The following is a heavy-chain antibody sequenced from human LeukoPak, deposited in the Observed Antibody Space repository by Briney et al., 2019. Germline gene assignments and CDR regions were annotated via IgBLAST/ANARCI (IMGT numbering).Heavy chain of an antibody. CDR1: GFTFNNYD. V-gene: IGHV3-30*02. CDR3: AREWLAFEL. J-gene: IGHJ4*02. CDR2: IRHDGTIQ. D-gene: IGHD6-19*01. Sequence: GGSLRLSCATSGFTFNNYDMHWVRQAPGKGLEWVTFIRHDGTIQYYADSVKGRFSISRDNSRNTLYLQMSSLRPEDTALYYCAREWLAFELWGQGTLVTVSS.